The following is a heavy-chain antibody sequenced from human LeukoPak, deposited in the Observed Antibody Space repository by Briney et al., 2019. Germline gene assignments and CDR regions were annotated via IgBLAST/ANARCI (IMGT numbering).Heavy chain of an antibody. CDR3: ARPLAAAGPGNWFDP. CDR1: GFTFSSYS. D-gene: IGHD6-13*01. V-gene: IGHV3-21*01. CDR2: ISSSSSYI. Sequence: GGSLRLSCAASGFTFSSYSMNWVRQASGKGLEWVSSISSSSSYIYYADSVKGRFTISRDNAKNSLYLQMNSLRAEDTAVYYCARPLAAAGPGNWFDPWGQGTLVTVSS. J-gene: IGHJ5*02.